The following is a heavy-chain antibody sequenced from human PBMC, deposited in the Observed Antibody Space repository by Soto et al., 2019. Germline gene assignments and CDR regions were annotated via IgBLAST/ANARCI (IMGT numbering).Heavy chain of an antibody. CDR3: ARTGDGHHDFLDY. CDR1: GFTFSSYW. CDR2: INQDGNED. Sequence: VHLEESGGGLVQPGGSLRLSCAASGFTFSSYWMNWVRQAPGKGLEWVANINQDGNEDNLLDSVKGRFTISRDNAKHSLLLQMNRLRVDDTAVYYCARTGDGHHDFLDYWGQGALVSVSS. D-gene: IGHD1-1*01. V-gene: IGHV3-7*01. J-gene: IGHJ4*02.